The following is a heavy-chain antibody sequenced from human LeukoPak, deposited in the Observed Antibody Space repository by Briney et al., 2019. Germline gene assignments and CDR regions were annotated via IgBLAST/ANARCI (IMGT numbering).Heavy chain of an antibody. CDR1: GFTFDDYA. CDR2: ISWNSGSI. J-gene: IGHJ6*03. CDR3: AKAGGLELRLGYYYYVDV. D-gene: IGHD1-7*01. V-gene: IGHV3-9*01. Sequence: GGSLRLSCAAFGFTFDDYAMHWVRQAPGKGLEWVSGISWNSGSIGYADSVKGRFTISRDNAKNSLYLQMNSLRAEDTALYYCAKAGGLELRLGYYYYVDVWGKGTTVTVSS.